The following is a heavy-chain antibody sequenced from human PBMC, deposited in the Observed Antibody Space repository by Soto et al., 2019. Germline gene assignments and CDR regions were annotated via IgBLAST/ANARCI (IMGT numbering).Heavy chain of an antibody. CDR3: AATPTNRITIFGVVIPDYYYYYMDV. CDR1: GGSISSYY. Sequence: PSETLSLTCTVSGGSISSYYWSWIRQPPGKGLEWIGYIYCSGSTNYSPSLKSRVTISVDTSKNQFSLKLSSVTAADTAVYYCAATPTNRITIFGVVIPDYYYYYMDVWGKGTTVTVSS. D-gene: IGHD3-3*01. V-gene: IGHV4-59*08. CDR2: IYCSGST. J-gene: IGHJ6*03.